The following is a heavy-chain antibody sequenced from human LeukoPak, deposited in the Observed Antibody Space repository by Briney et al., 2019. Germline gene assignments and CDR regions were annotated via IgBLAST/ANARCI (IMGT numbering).Heavy chain of an antibody. CDR2: IAASGDDR. CDR1: GFTFRKYR. J-gene: IGHJ5*02. Sequence: PGGSLRLSCAASGFTFRKYRMAWVRQAPGQGLEWVATIAASGDDRAYEDSLKGRFTIFRDNAKNSLYLQVNSLRAEDTAVYYCARFTPAETIPWGQGTLVTVSS. CDR3: ARFTPAETIP. V-gene: IGHV3-7*03. D-gene: IGHD1-1*01.